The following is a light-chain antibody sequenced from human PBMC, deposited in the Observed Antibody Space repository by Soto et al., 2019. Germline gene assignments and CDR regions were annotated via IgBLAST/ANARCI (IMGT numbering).Light chain of an antibody. V-gene: IGLV1-40*01. Sequence: QSVLTQPPSVSGAPGQSVTISCTGSSSNIGANYDVHWYQQLPGTAPKLLIYLNTNRPSGVPDRFSGSKSGTSASLAITGLQAEDEADYYCQSYDSSLSGYVFGAGTKLTVL. CDR1: SSNIGANYD. J-gene: IGLJ1*01. CDR2: LNT. CDR3: QSYDSSLSGYV.